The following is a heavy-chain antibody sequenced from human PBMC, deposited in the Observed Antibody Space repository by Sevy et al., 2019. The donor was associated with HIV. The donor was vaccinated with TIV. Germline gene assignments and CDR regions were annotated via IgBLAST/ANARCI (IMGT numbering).Heavy chain of an antibody. D-gene: IGHD2-2*01. CDR2: IYSDGST. CDR1: GFTVSNNY. Sequence: GGSLRLSCVASGFTVSNNYMSWVRQAPGKGLEWVSVIYSDGSTFYADSVKGRFTISRDNSKNTLYLQMDSLRVEDTAVYYWGRASGDCSNTNCQLGLYYYYYYGMDVWGQGTTVTVSS. J-gene: IGHJ6*02. CDR3: GRASGDCSNTNCQLGLYYYYYYGMDV. V-gene: IGHV3-66*01.